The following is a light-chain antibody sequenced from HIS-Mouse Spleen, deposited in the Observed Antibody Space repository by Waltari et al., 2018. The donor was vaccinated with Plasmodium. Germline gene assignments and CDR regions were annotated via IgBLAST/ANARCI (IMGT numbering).Light chain of an antibody. CDR2: EDS. CDR1: ALPKKS. J-gene: IGLJ3*02. V-gene: IGLV3-10*01. CDR3: YSTDSSGNHRV. Sequence: SYELTPPPSVSVSPGQTARLTCPGDALPKKSAHCYQQKSGQAPVLVFYEDSKRPPGIPERFSGSSSGTMATLTISGAQVEDEADYYCYSTDSSGNHRVFGGGTKLTVL.